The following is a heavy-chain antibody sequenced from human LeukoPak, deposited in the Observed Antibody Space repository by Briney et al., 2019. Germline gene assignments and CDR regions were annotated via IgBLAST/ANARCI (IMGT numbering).Heavy chain of an antibody. CDR3: ARHTDSSSWYQSWFDP. V-gene: IGHV3-23*01. Sequence: GGSLRLSCAASGFTFSNNAMSWVRQAPGKGLEWVSATSTSGGSAYYADSVKGRFTISRDNSKNTLYLQMNSLRAEDTAVYYCARHTDSSSWYQSWFDPWGQGTLVTVSS. D-gene: IGHD6-13*01. CDR1: GFTFSNNA. J-gene: IGHJ5*02. CDR2: TSTSGGSA.